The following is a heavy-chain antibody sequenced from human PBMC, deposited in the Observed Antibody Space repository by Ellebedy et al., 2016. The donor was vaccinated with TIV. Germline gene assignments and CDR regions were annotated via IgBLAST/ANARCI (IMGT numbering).Heavy chain of an antibody. CDR1: GGSISSSNW. J-gene: IGHJ4*02. V-gene: IGHV4-4*02. CDR3: ASRVYYDSSGQGPDY. CDR2: IYHSGST. Sequence: SETLSLXXAVSGGSISSSNWWSWVRQPPGKGLEWIGEIYHSGSTNYNPSLKSRVTISVDKSKNQFSLKLSSVTAADTAVYYCASRVYYDSSGQGPDYWGQGTLVTVSS. D-gene: IGHD3-22*01.